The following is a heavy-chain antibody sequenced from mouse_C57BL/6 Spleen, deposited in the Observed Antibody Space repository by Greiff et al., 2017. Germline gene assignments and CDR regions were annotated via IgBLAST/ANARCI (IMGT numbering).Heavy chain of an antibody. Sequence: VQLQQPGAELVKPGASVKMSCKASGYTFTSYWITWVKQRPGQGLEWIGDIYPGSGSTNYNEKFKSKATLTVDTSSSTAYMQLSSLTSEDSAVYYCARKGNDYDDGYFDYWGQGTTLTVSS. CDR2: IYPGSGST. CDR1: GYTFTSYW. D-gene: IGHD2-4*01. V-gene: IGHV1-55*01. J-gene: IGHJ2*01. CDR3: ARKGNDYDDGYFDY.